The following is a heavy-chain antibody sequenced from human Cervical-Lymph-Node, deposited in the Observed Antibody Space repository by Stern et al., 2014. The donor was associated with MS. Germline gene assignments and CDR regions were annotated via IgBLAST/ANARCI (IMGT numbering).Heavy chain of an antibody. J-gene: IGHJ6*02. CDR2: IIPIFGTA. V-gene: IGHV1-69*01. Sequence: VQLVESGAEVKKHGSSVKVSCKAAGGTFSSYAISLARQAPGLGLEWLGGIIPIFGTADYAQKFQGRVTITADESTSTAYMELSSLRSEDTAVYYCARDRGWNYGGGMDVWGQGTTVTVSS. D-gene: IGHD1-7*01. CDR3: ARDRGWNYGGGMDV. CDR1: GGTFSSYA.